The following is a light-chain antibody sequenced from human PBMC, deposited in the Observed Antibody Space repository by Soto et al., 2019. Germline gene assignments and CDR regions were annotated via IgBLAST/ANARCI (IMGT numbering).Light chain of an antibody. CDR1: SGHSSYA. V-gene: IGLV4-69*01. CDR2: LNSDGSH. Sequence: QPVLTQSPSASASLGASVKLTCTLSSGHSSYAIAWHQQQPEKGPRYLMKLNSDGSHSKGDGIPDRFSGSSSGAERYLTISSLQSEDEAVYYCQTWGTGIHVFGTGTKLTVL. CDR3: QTWGTGIHV. J-gene: IGLJ1*01.